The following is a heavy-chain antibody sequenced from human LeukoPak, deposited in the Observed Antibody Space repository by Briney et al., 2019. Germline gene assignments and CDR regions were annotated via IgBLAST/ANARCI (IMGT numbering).Heavy chain of an antibody. CDR1: GGTISSGGYS. D-gene: IGHD5-12*01. CDR2: IYHSGST. V-gene: IGHV4-30-2*01. CDR3: ARAADIVATYFDY. Sequence: SETLSLTCAASGGTISSGGYSWSWLPQPPGKGLEWIGYIYHSGSTCYNPSPKSRVTISVDRSKNQFSLKLSSVTAADTAVYYCARAADIVATYFDYWGQRTLVTISS. J-gene: IGHJ4*02.